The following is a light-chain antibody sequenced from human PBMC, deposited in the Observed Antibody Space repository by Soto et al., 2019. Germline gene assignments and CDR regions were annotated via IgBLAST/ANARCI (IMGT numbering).Light chain of an antibody. CDR3: QQYNSYPYT. V-gene: IGKV1-5*03. CDR1: QSISAF. J-gene: IGKJ2*01. Sequence: DTQMTQSPSTLSASVGDRVTITCRASQSISAFLAWYQQKPGKAPNLLIYKASTLESGVPSRFSGSGSGTEVTLTISSLQPDDFATYYCQQYNSYPYTFGQGTKLEIK. CDR2: KAS.